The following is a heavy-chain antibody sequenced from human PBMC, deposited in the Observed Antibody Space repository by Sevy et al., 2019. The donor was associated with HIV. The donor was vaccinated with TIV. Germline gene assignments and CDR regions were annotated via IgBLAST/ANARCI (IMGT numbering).Heavy chain of an antibody. Sequence: GSLRLSCAASGFTFSSYAMHWVRQAPGKGLEWVAVISYDGSNKYYADSVKGRFTISRDNSKNTLYLQMNSLRAEDTAVYYCARESRAAAGAFDIWGQGTMVTVSS. CDR3: ARESRAAAGAFDI. CDR2: ISYDGSNK. D-gene: IGHD6-13*01. CDR1: GFTFSSYA. V-gene: IGHV3-30*04. J-gene: IGHJ3*02.